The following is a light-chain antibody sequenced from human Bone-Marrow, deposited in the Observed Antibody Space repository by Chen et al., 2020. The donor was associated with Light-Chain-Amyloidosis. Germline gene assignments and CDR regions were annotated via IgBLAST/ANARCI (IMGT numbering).Light chain of an antibody. Sequence: EIVVTQLPATLSVSPGERATLSCRASQSVGSNLAWYQQSPGPPPRLLINGASTRATGIPGRFSGSGSGTEFTLTITSLQSEDFAVYYCQQYNDWPLTFGGGTKVEIK. CDR2: GAS. CDR1: QSVGSN. CDR3: QQYNDWPLT. J-gene: IGKJ4*01. V-gene: IGKV3-15*01.